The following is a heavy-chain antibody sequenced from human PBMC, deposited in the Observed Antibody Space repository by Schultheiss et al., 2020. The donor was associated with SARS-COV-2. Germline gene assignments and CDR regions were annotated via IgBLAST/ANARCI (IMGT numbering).Heavy chain of an antibody. V-gene: IGHV3-33*06. CDR2: IWYDGSNK. Sequence: GESLKISCAASGFTFSSYAMHWVRQAPGKGLEWVAVIWYDGSNKYYADSVKGRFTISRDNSKNTLYLQMNSLRAEDTAVYYCAKEVLWFGEIVDGMDVWGQGTTVTVSS. CDR1: GFTFSSYA. J-gene: IGHJ6*02. CDR3: AKEVLWFGEIVDGMDV. D-gene: IGHD3-10*01.